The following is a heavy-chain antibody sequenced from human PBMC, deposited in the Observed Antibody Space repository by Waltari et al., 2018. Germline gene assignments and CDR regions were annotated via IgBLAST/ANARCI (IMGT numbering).Heavy chain of an antibody. D-gene: IGHD3-22*01. CDR2: IYPGDSDT. J-gene: IGHJ4*02. CDR3: ARHGSSGYHVASWGFDY. CDR1: GYSFNSSW. V-gene: IGHV5-51*01. Sequence: EVQLVQSGAEVKKPGESLKISCKGSGYSFNSSWIGLVRQIPGKGLEGMGIIYPGDSDTKYSPSFQGQVTISADKSISTAYLQWSSLKASDTAMYYCARHGSSGYHVASWGFDYWGQGTLVTVSS.